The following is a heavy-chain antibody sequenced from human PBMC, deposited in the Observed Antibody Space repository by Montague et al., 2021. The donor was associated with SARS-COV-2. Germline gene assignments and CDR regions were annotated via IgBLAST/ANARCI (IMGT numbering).Heavy chain of an antibody. J-gene: IGHJ4*02. Sequence: SETLSLTCTVSGGSISSYYWSWIWQPPAKGQERIGFIYYSGSTNTNSSPKSRVTISVDTSKNQFSLKLSSVTVADTAVYYCAGVKRGYYYGLGVSAHFDYWGQGTLVTVSS. D-gene: IGHD3-10*01. V-gene: IGHV4-59*01. CDR1: GGSISSYY. CDR3: AGVKRGYYYGLGVSAHFDY. CDR2: IYYSGST.